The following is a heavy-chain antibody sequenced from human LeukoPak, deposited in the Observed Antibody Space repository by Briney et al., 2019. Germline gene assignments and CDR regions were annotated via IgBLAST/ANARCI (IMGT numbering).Heavy chain of an antibody. CDR1: GYTFTGYY. D-gene: IGHD2-21*02. CDR2: INPNSGGT. J-gene: IGHJ4*02. Sequence: ASVKVSCKASGYTFTGYYMHWVRQAPGQGLEWMGWINPNSGGTNYAQKFQERVTITRDMSTSTAYMELSSLTSEDTAMYYCAASFLDRGGDCFRPDYWGQGTLVTVSS. CDR3: AASFLDRGGDCFRPDY. V-gene: IGHV1-2*02.